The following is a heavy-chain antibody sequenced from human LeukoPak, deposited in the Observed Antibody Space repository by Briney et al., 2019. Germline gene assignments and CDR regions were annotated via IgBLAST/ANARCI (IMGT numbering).Heavy chain of an antibody. J-gene: IGHJ4*02. Sequence: GGSLRLSCAASGFTCSSYSMNWVRQAPGKGLEWVSSISSSSSYIYYADSVKGRFTISRDNAKNSLYLQMNSLRAEDTAVYYCARDPSLVTYYFDYWGQGTLVTVSS. D-gene: IGHD4-23*01. CDR1: GFTCSSYS. CDR3: ARDPSLVTYYFDY. V-gene: IGHV3-21*01. CDR2: ISSSSSYI.